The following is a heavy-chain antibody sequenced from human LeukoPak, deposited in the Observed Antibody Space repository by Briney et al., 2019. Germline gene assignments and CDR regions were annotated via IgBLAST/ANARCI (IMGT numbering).Heavy chain of an antibody. CDR1: GFTFSSYA. Sequence: GGSLRLSCAASGFTFSSYAMSWVRQAPGKGLEWVSAISGSGGSTYYADPVKGRFTISRDNSKNTLYLQMNSLRAEDTAVYYCASLDIVVVPAANHGNWFDPWGQGTLVTVSS. D-gene: IGHD2-2*03. J-gene: IGHJ5*02. CDR3: ASLDIVVVPAANHGNWFDP. V-gene: IGHV3-23*01. CDR2: ISGSGGST.